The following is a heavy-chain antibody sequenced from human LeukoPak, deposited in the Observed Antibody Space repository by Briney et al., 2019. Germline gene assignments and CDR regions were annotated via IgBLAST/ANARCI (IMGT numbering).Heavy chain of an antibody. J-gene: IGHJ4*02. V-gene: IGHV4-59*06. Sequence: PSETLSLTCTVSGGSINSYYWSWIRQHPGKGLEWIGYIYYSGSTYYNPSLKSRVTISVDTSKNQFSLKLSSVTAADTAVYYCARSYGSGSYYLNWGQGTLVTVSS. CDR3: ARSYGSGSYYLN. CDR1: GGSINSYY. CDR2: IYYSGST. D-gene: IGHD3-10*01.